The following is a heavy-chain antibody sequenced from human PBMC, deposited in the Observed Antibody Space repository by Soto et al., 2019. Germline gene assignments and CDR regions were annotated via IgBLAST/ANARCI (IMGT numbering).Heavy chain of an antibody. CDR1: GYTFTSYG. V-gene: IGHV1-18*01. D-gene: IGHD5-12*01. Sequence: ASVKVSCKASGYTFTSYGISWVRQAPGQGLEWMGWISAYNGNTNYAQKLQGRVTMTTDTSTSTAYMELKSLRSDDTAVYYCGRQHIVATTRYYYYGMDVWGQGTTVTVSS. J-gene: IGHJ6*02. CDR2: ISAYNGNT. CDR3: GRQHIVATTRYYYYGMDV.